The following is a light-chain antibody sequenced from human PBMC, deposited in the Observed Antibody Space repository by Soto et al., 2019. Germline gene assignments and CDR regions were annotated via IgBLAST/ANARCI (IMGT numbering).Light chain of an antibody. CDR2: DAS. V-gene: IGKV3-11*01. Sequence: EIVLTQSPATLSLSPGERATLSCRASQSVSSYLAWYQQKPGQAPRLLIYDASKRATGIPARFSGSGSGTDFTLTISSLEPEDFAVYYCQQCTHWPPAWTFGQGTKVEIK. J-gene: IGKJ1*01. CDR1: QSVSSY. CDR3: QQCTHWPPAWT.